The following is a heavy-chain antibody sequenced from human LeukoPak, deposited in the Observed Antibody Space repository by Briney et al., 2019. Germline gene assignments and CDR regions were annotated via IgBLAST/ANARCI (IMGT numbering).Heavy chain of an antibody. CDR3: AKDISVRLPIVVVPAAMRGHYYFDY. CDR1: GFTFSSYA. Sequence: GGSLRLSCAASGFTFSSYAMSWVRQAPGKGLEWVSAISGSGGSTYYADSVKGRFTISRDNSKNTLYLQMNSLRAEDTAVYYCAKDISVRLPIVVVPAAMRGHYYFDYWGQGTLVTVSS. CDR2: ISGSGGST. V-gene: IGHV3-23*01. J-gene: IGHJ4*02. D-gene: IGHD2-2*01.